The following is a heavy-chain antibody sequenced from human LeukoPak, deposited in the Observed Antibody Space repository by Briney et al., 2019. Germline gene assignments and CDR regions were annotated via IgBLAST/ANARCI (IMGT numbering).Heavy chain of an antibody. V-gene: IGHV2-70*11. CDR1: GFSLSTSGMC. CDR2: IDWDDDK. CDR3: ARIAAITGTYYFDY. Sequence: SGPTLVKPTQTLTLTCTFSGFSLSTSGMCVSWIRQPPGKALEWLARIDWDDDKYYSTSLETRLTISKDTSKNQVVLTMTNMDPVDTATYYCARIAAITGTYYFDYWGQGALVTVSS. D-gene: IGHD1-20*01. J-gene: IGHJ4*02.